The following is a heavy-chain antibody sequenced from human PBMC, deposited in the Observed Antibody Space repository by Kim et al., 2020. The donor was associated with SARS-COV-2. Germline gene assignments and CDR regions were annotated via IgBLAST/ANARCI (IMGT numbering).Heavy chain of an antibody. CDR3: ARHVGYDSSGYDRKIYYYYGMDV. CDR1: GGSISSSSYY. D-gene: IGHD3-22*01. J-gene: IGHJ6*02. CDR2: IYYSGST. Sequence: SETLSLTCTVSGGSISSSSYYWGWIRQPPGKGLEWIGSIYYSGSTYYNPSLKSRVTISVDTSKNQFSLKLSSVTAADTAVYYCARHVGYDSSGYDRKIYYYYGMDVWGQGTTVTVSS. V-gene: IGHV4-39*01.